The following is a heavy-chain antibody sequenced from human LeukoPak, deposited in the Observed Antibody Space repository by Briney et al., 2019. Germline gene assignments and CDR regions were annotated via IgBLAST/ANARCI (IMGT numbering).Heavy chain of an antibody. J-gene: IGHJ4*02. CDR3: ARRSTGSYSSSFDY. D-gene: IGHD6-13*01. CDR2: ISSGSSYT. V-gene: IGHV3-11*03. CDR1: GFTFSDYY. Sequence: GGSLRLSCAASGFTFSDYYMSWIRQAPGKGLEWVSYISSGSSYTSYADSVKGRLTISRDSAKNSLYVQMNSLRAEDTAIYYCARRSTGSYSSSFDYWGQGTLVTVSS.